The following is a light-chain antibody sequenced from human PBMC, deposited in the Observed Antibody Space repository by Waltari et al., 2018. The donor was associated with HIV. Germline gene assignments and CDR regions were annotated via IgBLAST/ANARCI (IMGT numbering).Light chain of an antibody. J-gene: IGKJ5*01. Sequence: IVLTQSPVTLSLSLGARGTLLCRASQSVSSSDLVWYQQRPGQTPRLLIYGASNRATGIPDRFSGSGSGTDFTLTISRLEPEDFVVYYCQQYSNSLITFGQGTRLEIK. CDR3: QQYSNSLIT. CDR2: GAS. CDR1: QSVSSSD. V-gene: IGKV3-20*01.